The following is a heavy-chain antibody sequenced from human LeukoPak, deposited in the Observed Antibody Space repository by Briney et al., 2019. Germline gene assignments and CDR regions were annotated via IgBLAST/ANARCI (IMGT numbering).Heavy chain of an antibody. V-gene: IGHV7-4-1*02. Sequence: GASVKVSCKASGYTFTSYAMNWVRQALGQGLEWMGWINTNTGNPTYAQGFTGRFVFSLDTSVSTAYLQISSLKAEDTAVYYCARARSGWTSDAFDIWGQGTMVTVSS. CDR3: ARARSGWTSDAFDI. CDR2: INTNTGNP. D-gene: IGHD6-19*01. J-gene: IGHJ3*02. CDR1: GYTFTSYA.